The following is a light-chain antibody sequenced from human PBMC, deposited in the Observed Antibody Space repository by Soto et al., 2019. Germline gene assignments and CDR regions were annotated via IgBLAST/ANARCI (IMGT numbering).Light chain of an antibody. CDR1: RSNIGAGYD. J-gene: IGLJ2*01. CDR2: DNN. Sequence: QSVLTQPPSMSGAPGQRVTISCTGSRSNIGAGYDVHWYQQHPGTAPKLLIFDNNNRPSGVPDRFSGSKSDTSASLAITGLQAEDEADYYCQSFDTSLSGFVVFGGGTKLTVL. CDR3: QSFDTSLSGFVV. V-gene: IGLV1-40*01.